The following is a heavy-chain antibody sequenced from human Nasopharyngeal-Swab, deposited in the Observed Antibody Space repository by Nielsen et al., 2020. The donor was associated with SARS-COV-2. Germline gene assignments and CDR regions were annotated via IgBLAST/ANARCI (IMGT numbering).Heavy chain of an antibody. D-gene: IGHD2-15*01. CDR2: IWYDGSNK. V-gene: IGHV3-33*01. CDR3: ARVQNYCSGGSRSTLDAFDI. J-gene: IGHJ3*02. Sequence: VRQAPGKGLEWVAVIWYDGSNKYYADSVKGRFTISRDNSKNTLYLQMNSLRAEDTAVYYCARVQNYCSGGSRSTLDAFDIWGQGTMVTVSS.